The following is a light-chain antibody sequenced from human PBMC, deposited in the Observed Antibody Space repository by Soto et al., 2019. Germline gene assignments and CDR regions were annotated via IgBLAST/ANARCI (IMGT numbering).Light chain of an antibody. J-gene: IGKJ5*01. V-gene: IGKV1-5*01. CDR3: QQYDSFSST. CDR2: DSS. CDR1: QSISTW. Sequence: DIQMTQSPSTLSASVGDRVTLTSRASQSISTWLAWYQQKPGRAPKLLIYDSSSLESGVPSRFSGSGSGTEFSLTISSLQPDDFATYYCQQYDSFSSTFGQGTRLEI.